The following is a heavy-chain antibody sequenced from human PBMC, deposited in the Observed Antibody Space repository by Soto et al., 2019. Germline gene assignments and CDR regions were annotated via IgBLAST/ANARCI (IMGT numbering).Heavy chain of an antibody. CDR3: AQPVAPGAFDI. J-gene: IGHJ3*02. CDR2: IYWNDDK. CDR1: GFSLSTSGVG. Sequence: QITLKESGPTLVNPPQTLTLTCTFSGFSLSTSGVGVGWIRQPPGKALEWLALIYWNDDKRYSPSLKSRLTVTKDTSKNQVVLTMTDMDPVDTATYYCAQPVAPGAFDIWGQGTMVTVSS. D-gene: IGHD6-19*01. V-gene: IGHV2-5*01.